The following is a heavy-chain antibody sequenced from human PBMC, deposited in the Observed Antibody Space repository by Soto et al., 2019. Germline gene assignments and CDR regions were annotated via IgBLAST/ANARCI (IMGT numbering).Heavy chain of an antibody. V-gene: IGHV3-7*03. CDR2: IKQDGSEK. D-gene: IGHD2-2*01. Sequence: GGSLRLSCAASGFTFSSYWMSWVRQAPGKGLEWVANIKQDGSEKYYVDSVKGRFTISRDNAKNSLYLQMNSLRAGDTAVYYCARASKGCSSTSCYGGYYGMDVWGQGTTVTVSS. CDR3: ARASKGCSSTSCYGGYYGMDV. CDR1: GFTFSSYW. J-gene: IGHJ6*02.